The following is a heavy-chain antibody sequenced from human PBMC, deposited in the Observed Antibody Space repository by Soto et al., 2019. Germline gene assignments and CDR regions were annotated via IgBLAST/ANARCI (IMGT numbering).Heavy chain of an antibody. V-gene: IGHV4-30-2*01. J-gene: IGHJ4*02. Sequence: QLQLQESGSGLVKPSQTLSLTCAVSGGSISSGGYSWSWIRQPPGKGLEWIGYIYHSGRTHYNPSLTSRVTISVDRSKNQFSLKLSSVTAADTALYYCAAGGGLPRYYWGQGTLVTVSS. CDR1: GGSISSGGYS. CDR2: IYHSGRT. CDR3: AAGGGLPRYY. D-gene: IGHD3-16*01.